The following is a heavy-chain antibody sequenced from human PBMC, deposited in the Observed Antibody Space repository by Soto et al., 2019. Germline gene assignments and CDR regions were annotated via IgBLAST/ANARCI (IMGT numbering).Heavy chain of an antibody. V-gene: IGHV3-30*03. CDR1: GVTLSNFG. CDR2: ISRDGSTM. CDR3: VGEVASGY. J-gene: IGHJ4*02. Sequence: QVQLVESGGGVVQPGRSLRLSCATSGVTLSNFGMHWVRQAPGKGLEWVAVISRDGSTMLYADSVKGRFTISRDSSRNTLYLQMNSLRAEDTAVYHCVGEVASGYWGQGTLVTVSS. D-gene: IGHD2-21*01.